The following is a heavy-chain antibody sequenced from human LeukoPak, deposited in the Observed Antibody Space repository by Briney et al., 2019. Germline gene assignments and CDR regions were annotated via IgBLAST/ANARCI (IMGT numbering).Heavy chain of an antibody. V-gene: IGHV1-18*01. CDR3: ARVKTHLTYYYDSSGYYLDY. D-gene: IGHD3-22*01. CDR1: GYTFTSYG. J-gene: IGHJ4*02. CDR2: ISAYNGNT. Sequence: ASVKVSCKASGYTFTSYGISLVRQAPGQGLEWMGWISAYNGNTNYARKLQGRVTMTTDTSTSKAYMDLRSLRSDDTAMYYCARVKTHLTYYYDSSGYYLDYWGQGTLVTVSS.